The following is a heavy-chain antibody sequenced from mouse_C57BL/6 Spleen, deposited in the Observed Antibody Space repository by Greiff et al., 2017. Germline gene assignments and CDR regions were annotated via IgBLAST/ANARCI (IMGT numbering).Heavy chain of an antibody. CDR2: IYPGDGDT. V-gene: IGHV1-80*01. J-gene: IGHJ4*01. D-gene: IGHD1-1*01. CDR3: ARAVVALYYYAMDY. Sequence: VQLQQSGAELVKPGASVKISCKASGYAFSSYWMNWVKQRPGKGLEWIGQIYPGDGDTNYNGKFKGKATLTADKSSSTAYMQLSSLTSEDSAVYFCARAVVALYYYAMDYWGQGTSVTVSS. CDR1: GYAFSSYW.